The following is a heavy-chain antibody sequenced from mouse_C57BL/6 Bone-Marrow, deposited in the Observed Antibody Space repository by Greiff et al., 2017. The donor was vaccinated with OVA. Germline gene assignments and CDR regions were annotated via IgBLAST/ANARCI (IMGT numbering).Heavy chain of an antibody. CDR1: GYTFTDHT. CDR2: IYPRDGST. V-gene: IGHV1-78*01. Sequence: VKLMESDAELVKPGASVKISCKVSGYTFTDHTIHWMKQRPEQGLEWIGYIYPRDGSTKYNERFKGKATLTADKSSSTAYMQLNSLTSEDSAVYFCARGKLGLGAMDYWGQGTSVTVSS. CDR3: ARGKLGLGAMDY. J-gene: IGHJ4*01. D-gene: IGHD4-1*01.